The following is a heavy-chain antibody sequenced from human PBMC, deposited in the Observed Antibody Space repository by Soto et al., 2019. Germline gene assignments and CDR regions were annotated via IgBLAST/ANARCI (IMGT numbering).Heavy chain of an antibody. V-gene: IGHV3-21*01. CDR1: GFTFSSYS. J-gene: IGHJ4*02. Sequence: GSLRLSCAASGFTFSSYSMNWVRQAPGKGLEWVSSISSSSSYIYYADSVKGRFTISRGNAKNSLYLQMNSLRAKDTAVYYCARDRADYDSSGYYYYFDYWGQGTLVTVSS. CDR3: ARDRADYDSSGYYYYFDY. D-gene: IGHD3-22*01. CDR2: ISSSSSYI.